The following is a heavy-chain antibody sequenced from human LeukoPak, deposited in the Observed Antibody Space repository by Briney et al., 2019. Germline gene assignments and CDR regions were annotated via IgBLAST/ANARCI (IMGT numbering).Heavy chain of an antibody. D-gene: IGHD5-12*01. J-gene: IGHJ4*02. CDR2: IKSKTGGGTT. CDR3: TTEGRYSGYDLDY. CDR1: GFTFSNAW. Sequence: GGSLRLSCAASGFTFSNAWMSWVRQAPGKGLEWVGRIKSKTGGGTTDYAAPVKGRFTISRDDSKNTLYLQMNSLKTEDTAVYYCTTEGRYSGYDLDYWGQGTLVTVSS. V-gene: IGHV3-15*01.